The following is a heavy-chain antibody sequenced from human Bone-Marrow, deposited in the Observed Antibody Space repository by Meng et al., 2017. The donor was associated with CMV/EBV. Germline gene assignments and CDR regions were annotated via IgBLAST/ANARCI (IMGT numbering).Heavy chain of an antibody. CDR3: ARAITGTHSWGWFFDY. J-gene: IGHJ4*02. Sequence: SGPTLVKPTQALALTCTGSGFSVGASGMRVSWIRQAPGEAPEWLARIDWDDDEFYSTSLRTRLTISKDTSENQVILTMTNMDPMDTATYYCARAITGTHSWGWFFDYWGPGILVTVSS. V-gene: IGHV2-70D*14. D-gene: IGHD1-7*01. CDR1: GFSVGASGMR. CDR2: IDWDDDE.